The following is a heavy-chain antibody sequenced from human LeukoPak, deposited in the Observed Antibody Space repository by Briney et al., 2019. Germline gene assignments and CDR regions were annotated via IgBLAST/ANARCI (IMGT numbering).Heavy chain of an antibody. CDR2: IYYSGTT. CDR3: ARHGYSSLYS. V-gene: IGHV4-59*08. J-gene: IGHJ4*02. D-gene: IGHD5-18*01. Sequence: SETLSLTCTVSGGSISSYYWSWIRQPPGKGLEWIGYIYYSGTTNYNPSLESRVTISVDTSKNQFSLKLTSVTAADTAVYYCARHGYSSLYSWGQGTLVTVSS. CDR1: GGSISSYY.